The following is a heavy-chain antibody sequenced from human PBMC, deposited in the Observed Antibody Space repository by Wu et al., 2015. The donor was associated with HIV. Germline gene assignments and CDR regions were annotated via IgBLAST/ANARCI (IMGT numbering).Heavy chain of an antibody. CDR3: ARRPQLVDQ. V-gene: IGHV1-69*13. D-gene: IGHD2-15*01. CDR1: GGTFSSYA. Sequence: QVQLIQSGAEVRKPGSSVKISCKTSGGTFSSYAINWVRQAPGQGLEWMGRIIPMFGTPDYARKFLGRVTITADDSTTTSYLELRSLKSQDTGIYFCARRPQLVDQWGQGTPGHRSPQ. CDR2: IIPMFGTP. J-gene: IGHJ4*02.